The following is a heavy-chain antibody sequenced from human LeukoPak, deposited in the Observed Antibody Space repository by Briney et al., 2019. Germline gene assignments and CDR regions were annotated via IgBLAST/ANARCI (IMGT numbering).Heavy chain of an antibody. D-gene: IGHD5-24*01. J-gene: IGHJ4*02. CDR3: AKVDQSRVY. CDR1: GFTFRSYA. Sequence: PGGSLSLSCAASGFTFRSYAMHWVRQAPGKGLEWVSLISWDGGSTYYADSVKGRFTISRDNSKNSLYLQMNSLRAEDTALYYCAKVDQSRVYWGQGTLVTVSS. CDR2: ISWDGGST. V-gene: IGHV3-43D*03.